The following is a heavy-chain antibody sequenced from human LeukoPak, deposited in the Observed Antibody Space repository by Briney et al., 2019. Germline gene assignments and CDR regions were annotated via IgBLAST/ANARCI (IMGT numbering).Heavy chain of an antibody. CDR1: GGSISSSSYY. Sequence: SETLSLTCTVSGGSISSSSYYWGWIRQPPGKGLEWIGSIYHSGSTNYNPSLKSRVTISVDTSKNQFSLKLSSVTAADTAVYYCARPPYSSGWYRSWYFDLWGRGTLVTVSS. CDR2: IYHSGST. D-gene: IGHD6-19*01. V-gene: IGHV4-39*07. J-gene: IGHJ2*01. CDR3: ARPPYSSGWYRSWYFDL.